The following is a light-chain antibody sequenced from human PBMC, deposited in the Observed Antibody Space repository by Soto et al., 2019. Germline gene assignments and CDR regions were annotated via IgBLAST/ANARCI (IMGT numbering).Light chain of an antibody. J-gene: IGLJ3*02. Sequence: SVLTQPRSVSGSPGQSVTISCTATGSDVGDSSHVSWYQLHPGKAPKLMIYEVNNRPSGVPDRFSGSKSGSTASLTISGLQAEDEAEYYCCLSPGSLTWLFGGGTKLTVL. CDR1: GSDVGDSSH. CDR2: EVN. CDR3: CLSPGSLTWL. V-gene: IGLV2-11*01.